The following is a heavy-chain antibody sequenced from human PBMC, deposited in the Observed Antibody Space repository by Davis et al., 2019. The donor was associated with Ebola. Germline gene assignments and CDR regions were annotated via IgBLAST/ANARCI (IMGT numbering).Heavy chain of an antibody. CDR1: GFTFSSYS. J-gene: IGHJ3*02. CDR2: ISSSSSYI. D-gene: IGHD2-2*03. V-gene: IGHV3-21*01. CDR3: ARDLDSNTWHGMGAFDI. Sequence: GGSLRLSCAASGFTFSSYSMNWVRQAPGKGLEWVSSISSSSSYIYYADSVKGRFTISRDNAKNSLYLQMNSLRAEDTAVYYCARDLDSNTWHGMGAFDIWGQGTMVTVSS.